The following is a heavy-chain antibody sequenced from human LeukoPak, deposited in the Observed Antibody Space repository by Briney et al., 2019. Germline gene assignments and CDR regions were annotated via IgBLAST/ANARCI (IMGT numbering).Heavy chain of an antibody. CDR2: INPNSGGT. Sequence: ASVKVSCKASGYTFTGYYMHWGRQAPGQGLEWGGWINPNSGGTYYAQKFQGRVTMTRDTSISTAYMELSRLRSDDTAVYYCARGGPDSSSELDYWGQGTLVTVSS. CDR1: GYTFTGYY. J-gene: IGHJ4*02. D-gene: IGHD6-6*01. V-gene: IGHV1-2*02. CDR3: ARGGPDSSSELDY.